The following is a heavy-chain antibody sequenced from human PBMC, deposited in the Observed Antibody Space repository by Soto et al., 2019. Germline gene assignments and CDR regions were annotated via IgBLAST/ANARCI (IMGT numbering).Heavy chain of an antibody. CDR3: TTGIYYDLLTGYHDVAY. CDR2: IKSETDGGTA. D-gene: IGHD3-9*01. CDR1: GFNLSHPW. J-gene: IGHJ4*02. V-gene: IGHV3-15*01. Sequence: PGGSLRLSCAASGFNLSHPWMTWVRQAAGKGLEWVGRIKSETDGGTADYAAPVKGRITISRDDSKNTAYLQMNSLKTEDTAVYYCTTGIYYDLLTGYHDVAYWGQGTLVTVSS.